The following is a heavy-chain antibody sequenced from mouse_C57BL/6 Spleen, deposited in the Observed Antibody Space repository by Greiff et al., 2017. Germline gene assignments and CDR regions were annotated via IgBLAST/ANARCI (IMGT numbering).Heavy chain of an antibody. CDR2: IYWDDDK. V-gene: IGHV8-12*01. Sequence: QVTLKESGPGLLQSSQTISLTCSFSGFSLSTSGMGVSWIRQPSGKGLEWLAHIYWDDDKRYNPSLKSRHKITKDTSRNQVFPKNTSVDTADTAKFYCARRVGLGFAYWGQGTVVTVSA. D-gene: IGHD2-4*01. CDR1: GFSLSTSGMG. CDR3: ARRVGLGFAY. J-gene: IGHJ3*01.